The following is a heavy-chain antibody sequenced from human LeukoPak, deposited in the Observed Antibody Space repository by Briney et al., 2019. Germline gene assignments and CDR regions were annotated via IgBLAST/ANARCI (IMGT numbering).Heavy chain of an antibody. Sequence: GGSLRLSCAASGLTFSSHWMHWVRQAPGKGLEWVANIKEDGSEKYYVDSVKGRFTISRDSAKNSLYLQMNSLRVEDTAVYYCARDHNYGSDYWGQGTLVTVSS. CDR1: GLTFSSHW. CDR2: IKEDGSEK. V-gene: IGHV3-7*03. CDR3: ARDHNYGSDY. D-gene: IGHD5-18*01. J-gene: IGHJ4*02.